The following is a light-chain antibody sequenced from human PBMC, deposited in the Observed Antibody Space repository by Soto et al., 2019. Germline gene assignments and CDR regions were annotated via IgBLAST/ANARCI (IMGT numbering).Light chain of an antibody. V-gene: IGKV3-20*01. CDR2: GAS. CDR3: QQYGSSPIT. CDR1: QSVSSSY. J-gene: IGKJ5*01. Sequence: ELVLTQSPGTLSLSPGERATLSCRASQSVSSSYLGWYQQKPGQAPRLLIYGASNRATGVPDRFSGSGSGTDFALTISSLEPEDFAVYFCQQYGSSPITFGQGTRLEIK.